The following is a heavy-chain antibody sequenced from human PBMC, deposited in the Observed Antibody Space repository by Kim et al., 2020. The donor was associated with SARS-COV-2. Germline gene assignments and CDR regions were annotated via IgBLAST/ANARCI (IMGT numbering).Heavy chain of an antibody. CDR2: IIPIFGTA. V-gene: IGHV1-69*13. Sequence: SVKVSCKASGGTFSSYAISWVRQAPGQGLEWMGGIIPIFGTANYAQKFQGRVTITADESTSTAYMELSSLRSEDTAVYYCARDSGRGELLGYWGQGTLVTVSS. D-gene: IGHD1-26*01. CDR1: GGTFSSYA. J-gene: IGHJ4*02. CDR3: ARDSGRGELLGY.